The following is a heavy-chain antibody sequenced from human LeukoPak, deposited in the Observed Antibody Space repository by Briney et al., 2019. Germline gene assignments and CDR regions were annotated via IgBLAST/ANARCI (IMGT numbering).Heavy chain of an antibody. J-gene: IGHJ5*02. CDR3: ARGRFLDRFDP. Sequence: PGGSLRLSCAASGFTFSSYSMNWVRQAPGKGLEWVSYISSSSSTIYYADSVKGRFTISRDNAKNSLYLQMNSLRAEDTAVYYCARGRFLDRFDPWGQGTLVTVSS. V-gene: IGHV3-48*01. CDR2: ISSSSSTI. CDR1: GFTFSSYS. D-gene: IGHD3-3*01.